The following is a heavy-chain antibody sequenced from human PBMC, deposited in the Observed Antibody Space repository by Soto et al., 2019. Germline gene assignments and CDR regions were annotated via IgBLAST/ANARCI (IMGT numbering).Heavy chain of an antibody. CDR2: ISGNGGST. J-gene: IGHJ4*02. CDR3: ARRGYGLYFDY. Sequence: EVQLVESGVGLVQPGGSLRLSCAASGFTFSSYAMHWVRQAPGKGLEYVSAISGNGGSTYSANSVKGRFTISRENSKNTLYLQMGSLRAEDMAVYYCARRGYGLYFDYWGQGTLVTVSS. D-gene: IGHD3-10*01. CDR1: GFTFSSYA. V-gene: IGHV3-64*01.